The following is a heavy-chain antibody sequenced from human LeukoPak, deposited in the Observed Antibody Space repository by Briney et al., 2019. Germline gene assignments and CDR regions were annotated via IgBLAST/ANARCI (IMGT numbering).Heavy chain of an antibody. Sequence: GASVKVSCKVSGYTXTELSMHWVRQAPGKGLEWMGGFDPEDGETIYAQKFQGRVAMTEDASTDTAYMELNNLRSEDTAVYYCVRFAAGPDPYYPWGQGTLVTVSS. D-gene: IGHD6-25*01. V-gene: IGHV1-24*01. CDR3: VRFAAGPDPYYP. CDR1: GYTXTELS. J-gene: IGHJ5*02. CDR2: FDPEDGET.